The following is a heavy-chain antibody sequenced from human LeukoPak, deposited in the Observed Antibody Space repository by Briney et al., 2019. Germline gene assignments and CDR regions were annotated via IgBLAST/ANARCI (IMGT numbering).Heavy chain of an antibody. D-gene: IGHD3-22*01. V-gene: IGHV1-18*01. Sequence: ASVKVSCKASGYTFTSYGISWVRQAPGQGLEWMGWISAHNGNTNYAQKLQGRVTMTTDTSTSTAYMELRSLRSDDTAVYYCARDGHGWYYDSSGFDYWGQGTLVTVSS. J-gene: IGHJ4*02. CDR3: ARDGHGWYYDSSGFDY. CDR2: ISAHNGNT. CDR1: GYTFTSYG.